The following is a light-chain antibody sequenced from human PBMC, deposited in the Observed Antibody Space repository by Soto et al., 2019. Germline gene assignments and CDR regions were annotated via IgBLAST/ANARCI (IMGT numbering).Light chain of an antibody. CDR3: QQYCSYPWT. J-gene: IGKJ1*01. CDR1: QRVLYSSSNKNY. Sequence: DIVMTQSPDSLAVSLGERATINCKSSQRVLYSSSNKNYLAWYQQKPGQPPKLIIYWASTRESGVPDRFSGSGSGTDFTLTISSLKAEDVAVYYCQQYCSYPWTFGKGTKVEIK. CDR2: WAS. V-gene: IGKV4-1*01.